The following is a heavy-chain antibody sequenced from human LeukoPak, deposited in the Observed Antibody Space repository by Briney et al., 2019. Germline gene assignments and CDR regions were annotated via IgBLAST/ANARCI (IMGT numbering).Heavy chain of an antibody. J-gene: IGHJ5*01. CDR2: IYTSGST. V-gene: IGHV4-4*07. Sequence: SETLSLTCTVSGGSISSYYWSWIRQPAGKGLEWIGRIYTSGSTNYNPSLKSRVTISVDKSKSQFSLKLSSVTAADTAVYYCARGRDGTGYSLDWFDSWGQGTLVTVSS. CDR3: ARGRDGTGYSLDWFDS. D-gene: IGHD3-22*01. CDR1: GGSISSYY.